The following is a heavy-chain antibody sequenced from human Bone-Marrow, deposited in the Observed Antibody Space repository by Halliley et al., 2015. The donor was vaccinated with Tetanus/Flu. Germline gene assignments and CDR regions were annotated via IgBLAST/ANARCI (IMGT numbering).Heavy chain of an antibody. CDR2: IYPGDSDA. CDR3: ARDDSGDKGDGLDV. CDR1: GYEFTTNW. Sequence: QLVQSGAEVKKPGESLKISCKASGYEFTTNWIAWVRQMPGKGLEWMGIIYPGDSDARYSPPFQGQVTMSVDKSTSTAYLQRSSLKASDTAQYFCARDDSGDKGDGLDVWGQGTTVTVSS. D-gene: IGHD4-17*01. V-gene: IGHV5-51*01. J-gene: IGHJ6*02.